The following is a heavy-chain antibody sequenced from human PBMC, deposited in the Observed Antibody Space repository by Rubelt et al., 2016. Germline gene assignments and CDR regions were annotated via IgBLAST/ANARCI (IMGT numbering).Heavy chain of an antibody. Sequence: GGGLVKPGGSLRLSCAASGFTFSAYAMNWVRQAPGKGLEWLSYISSSSTDIYYADSVKGRFTISRDDATNTLYLQMNSLRAEDTAVYYCARDQSIAAPLDYWGQGTLVTVSS. CDR2: ISSSSTDI. CDR3: ARDQSIAAPLDY. J-gene: IGHJ4*02. CDR1: GFTFSAYA. D-gene: IGHD6-6*01. V-gene: IGHV3-21*01.